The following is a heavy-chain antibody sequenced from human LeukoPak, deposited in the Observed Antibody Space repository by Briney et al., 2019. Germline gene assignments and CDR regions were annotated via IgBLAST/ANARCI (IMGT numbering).Heavy chain of an antibody. V-gene: IGHV4-59*01. CDR1: GGSISRYY. D-gene: IGHD5-12*01. Sequence: PSETLSLTCTVSGGSISRYYWNWIRQPPGKGLEWIGYIYYTGETNYTPSLKSRVTISVDTSKTQFSLKLTSVTAADTAVYYCARDRGYSGYDYCGMDVWGQGTTLT. CDR2: IYYTGET. CDR3: ARDRGYSGYDYCGMDV. J-gene: IGHJ6*02.